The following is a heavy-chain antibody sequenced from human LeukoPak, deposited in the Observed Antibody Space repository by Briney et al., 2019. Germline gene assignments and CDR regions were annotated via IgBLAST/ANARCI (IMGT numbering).Heavy chain of an antibody. Sequence: GSLRLSRAASGFTFRNFVIHWVRQAPGKGLEWVAVSSSDLNVKLYADSVKGRFTISRDNSRSTLYLQMNSLRPEDTAIYYCAREGYYGSGSPPSLYFDYWGQGTLVTVSS. D-gene: IGHD3-10*01. V-gene: IGHV3-30-3*01. J-gene: IGHJ4*02. CDR3: AREGYYGSGSPPSLYFDY. CDR2: SSSDLNVK. CDR1: GFTFRNFV.